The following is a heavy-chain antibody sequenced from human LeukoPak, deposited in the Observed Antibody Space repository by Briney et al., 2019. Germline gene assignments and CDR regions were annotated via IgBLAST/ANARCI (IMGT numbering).Heavy chain of an antibody. CDR1: GGSISSSSYY. J-gene: IGHJ4*02. CDR2: MYYSGST. CDR3: ARDRRDDSGLLYFDY. Sequence: SETLSLTCTVSGGSISSSSYYWGWIRQPPGKGLEWIGSMYYSGSTYYNPSLKSRVTISVDTSKDQFSLKLSSVTAADTAVYYCARDRRDDSGLLYFDYWGQGTLVTVSS. D-gene: IGHD4/OR15-4a*01. V-gene: IGHV4-39*07.